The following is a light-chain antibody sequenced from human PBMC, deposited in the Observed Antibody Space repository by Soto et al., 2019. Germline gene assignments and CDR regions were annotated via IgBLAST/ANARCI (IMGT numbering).Light chain of an antibody. J-gene: IGKJ1*01. CDR1: QSVSSN. CDR2: GAS. V-gene: IGKV3-15*01. Sequence: EIVFTQSPCTLSLSPGERATLSCRASQSVSSNLAWYQQKPGQAPSLLTFGASTRATGIPARFSGSGSGTEFTLNISSLQSEDFAVYYCQHYNNWPPGTFGQGTKVDIK. CDR3: QHYNNWPPGT.